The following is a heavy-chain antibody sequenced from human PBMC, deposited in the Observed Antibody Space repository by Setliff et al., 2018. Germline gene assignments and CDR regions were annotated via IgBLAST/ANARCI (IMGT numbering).Heavy chain of an antibody. J-gene: IGHJ5*02. Sequence: SETLSLTCTVSGGSISSGGYYWSWIRQRPGKGLEWIGYIYYSGSTYYNPSLKSRVTISVDTSKNQFSLKLSSVTAADTAVYYCARDLSSSLSEGWFDPWGQGTLVTVSS. CDR3: ARDLSSSLSEGWFDP. CDR2: IYYSGST. CDR1: GGSISSGGYY. V-gene: IGHV4-31*02.